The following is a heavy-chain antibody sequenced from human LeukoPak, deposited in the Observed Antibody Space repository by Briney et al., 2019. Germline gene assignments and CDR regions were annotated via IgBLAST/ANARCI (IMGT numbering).Heavy chain of an antibody. CDR1: GGSISSYY. Sequence: SETLSLTCTVSGGSISSYYWSWIRQPPGKGLEWIGYIYYSGSTNYNPSLKSRVTISVDTSKNQFSLKLSSVTAADTAVYYCARQSNWNYPRPYYFDYWGQGTLVTVSS. D-gene: IGHD1-7*01. CDR3: ARQSNWNYPRPYYFDY. J-gene: IGHJ4*02. CDR2: IYYSGST. V-gene: IGHV4-59*08.